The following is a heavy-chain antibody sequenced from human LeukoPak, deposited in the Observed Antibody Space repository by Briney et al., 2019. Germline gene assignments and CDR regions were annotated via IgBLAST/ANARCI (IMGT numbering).Heavy chain of an antibody. CDR2: IKSKTDGGTT. D-gene: IGHD6-19*01. CDR3: TLSPFSAGIAVAGDFDY. V-gene: IGHV3-15*01. CDR1: GFIFSNAW. Sequence: PGGSLRLSCAASGFIFSNAWMSWVRQAPGKGLEWVGRIKSKTDGGTTDYAAPVKGRFTISRDDSKNTLYLQMNSLKTEDTAVYYCTLSPFSAGIAVAGDFDYWGQGTLVTVSS. J-gene: IGHJ4*02.